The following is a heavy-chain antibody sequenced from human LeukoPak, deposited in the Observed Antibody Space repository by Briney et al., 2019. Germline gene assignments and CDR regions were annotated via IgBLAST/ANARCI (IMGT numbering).Heavy chain of an antibody. V-gene: IGHV3-23*01. Sequence: PGGSLRLSCAASGFTFSSYAMSWVRQAPGKGLEWVSAISGSGGNTYFADSVKGRFTISRDNAKNSLYLHMNSLTVEDTAVYYCSRDPRNNDYWGQGTLVTVSS. CDR1: GFTFSSYA. CDR2: ISGSGGNT. CDR3: SRDPRNNDY. J-gene: IGHJ4*02.